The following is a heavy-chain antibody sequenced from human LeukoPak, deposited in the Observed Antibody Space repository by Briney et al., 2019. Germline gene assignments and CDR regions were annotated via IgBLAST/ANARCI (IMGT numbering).Heavy chain of an antibody. CDR3: ARGTMFPYYFDY. D-gene: IGHD3-10*02. CDR1: GFTFSSYS. J-gene: IGHJ4*02. V-gene: IGHV3-21*01. Sequence: GGSLRLSCAASGFTFSSYSMNWVRQAPGKGLEWVSFISSSSSYIYYRDSVKGRFTISRDNARNSLYLQMNSLRAEDTAVYYCARGTMFPYYFDYWGQGTLVTVSS. CDR2: ISSSSSYI.